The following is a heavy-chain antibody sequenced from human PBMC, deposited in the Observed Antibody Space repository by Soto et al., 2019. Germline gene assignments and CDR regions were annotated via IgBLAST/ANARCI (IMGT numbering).Heavy chain of an antibody. J-gene: IGHJ4*03. V-gene: IGHV1-2*04. Sequence: SVKVFCKASGSLLPDYYVDCVGPAPGEGLEWMGRISPNGGGTNYAQKFEGWATMTTDTSISAAYMELRRLNFDDTAVYYCAAGEYLDHFDSWGQGTRVAVSS. CDR1: GSLLPDYY. CDR3: AAGEYLDHFDS. D-gene: IGHD2-2*01. CDR2: ISPNGGGT.